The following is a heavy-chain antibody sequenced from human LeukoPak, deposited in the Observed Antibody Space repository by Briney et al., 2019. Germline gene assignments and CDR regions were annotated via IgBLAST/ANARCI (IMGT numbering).Heavy chain of an antibody. Sequence: SQTLSLTCTVSGGSISSGGYYWSWIRQHPGKGLEWIGYIYYSGSTYYNPSLKSRVTISVDTSKNQFSLKLSSVTAADTAVYYCARVDCSGGSCYSWWFDPWGQGTLVTVSS. CDR3: ARVDCSGGSCYSWWFDP. J-gene: IGHJ5*02. CDR1: GGSISSGGYY. CDR2: IYYSGST. V-gene: IGHV4-31*03. D-gene: IGHD2-15*01.